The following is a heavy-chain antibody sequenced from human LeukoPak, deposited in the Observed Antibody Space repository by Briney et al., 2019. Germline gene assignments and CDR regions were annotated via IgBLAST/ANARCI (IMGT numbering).Heavy chain of an antibody. J-gene: IGHJ6*03. D-gene: IGHD3-10*01. V-gene: IGHV1-69*13. CDR3: ARFSALDPPYYYYYMDV. CDR1: GGTFSSYA. Sequence: GASVKVSCKASGGTFSSYAISWVRQAPGQGLEWMGGIIPIFGTANHAQKFQGRVTITADESTSTAYMELSSLRSEDTAVYYCARFSALDPPYYYYYMDVWGKGTTVTISS. CDR2: IIPIFGTA.